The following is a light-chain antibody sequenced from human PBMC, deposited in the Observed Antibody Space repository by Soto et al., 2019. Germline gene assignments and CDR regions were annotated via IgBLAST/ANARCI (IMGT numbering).Light chain of an antibody. J-gene: IGKJ5*01. Sequence: DIQMTQSPSSVSASVGDRVTITCRASQGIARWLAWYPQKRGRAPQLLIYAASSLQSGGQSRFSGSGSGTDCTLTISSLQPEGFATYSCQQAYSFPFTVGQGTRLEIK. CDR1: QGIARW. V-gene: IGKV1-12*01. CDR2: AAS. CDR3: QQAYSFPFT.